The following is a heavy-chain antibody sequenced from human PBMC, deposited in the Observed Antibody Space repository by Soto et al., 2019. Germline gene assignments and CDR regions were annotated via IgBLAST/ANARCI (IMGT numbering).Heavy chain of an antibody. V-gene: IGHV3-74*01. Sequence: GGSLRLSCAASGFTFSSYWMHWVRQAPGKGLVWVSRINSDGSSTSYADSVKGRFTISRDNAKNTLYLQMNSLRAEDTAVYYCASLSRDYYYYGMDVWGQGTTVTVSS. CDR1: GFTFSSYW. CDR2: INSDGSST. J-gene: IGHJ6*02. CDR3: ASLSRDYYYYGMDV.